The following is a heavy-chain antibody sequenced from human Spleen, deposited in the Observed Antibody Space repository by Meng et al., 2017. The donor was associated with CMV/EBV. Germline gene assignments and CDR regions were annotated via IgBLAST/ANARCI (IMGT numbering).Heavy chain of an antibody. CDR2: IYSGGNT. D-gene: IGHD6-6*01. V-gene: IGHV3-66*02. J-gene: IGHJ6*02. Sequence: GESLKISCAASGFSISTNYMNWVRQAPGKGLEWLSIIYSGGNTYYADSVRGRFTISRDSSRNTVSLQMNSLRPEDSAVYYCECSSSGYYYNGIDIWGQGTTVTVSS. CDR1: GFSISTNY. CDR3: ECSSSGYYYNGIDI.